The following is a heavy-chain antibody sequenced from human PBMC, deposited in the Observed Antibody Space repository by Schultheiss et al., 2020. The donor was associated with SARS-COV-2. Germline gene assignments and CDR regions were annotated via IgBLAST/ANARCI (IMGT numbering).Heavy chain of an antibody. CDR1: GGSISSYY. V-gene: IGHV4-59*12. CDR3: ATSRYYSLDY. D-gene: IGHD2-15*01. CDR2: IYYNGST. J-gene: IGHJ4*02. Sequence: GSLRLSCTVSGGSISSYYWSWIRQPPGKGLEWIGYIYYNGSTIYNPSLKSRVTISVDTSKNQFSLRLTSVTAADAAVYYCATSRYYSLDYWGQGTLVTVSS.